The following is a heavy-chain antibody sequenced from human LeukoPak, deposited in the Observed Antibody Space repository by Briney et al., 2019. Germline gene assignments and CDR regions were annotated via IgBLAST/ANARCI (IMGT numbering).Heavy chain of an antibody. D-gene: IGHD2-8*01. Sequence: PSETLSLTCTVSGGPISSGDYYWSWIRQPPGKGLEWIGYIYYSGSTYYNPSLKSRVTISVDTSKNQFSLKLSSVTAADTAVYYCARDGPLSPGGWFDPWGQGTLVTVSS. CDR1: GGPISSGDYY. V-gene: IGHV4-30-4*08. CDR3: ARDGPLSPGGWFDP. J-gene: IGHJ5*02. CDR2: IYYSGST.